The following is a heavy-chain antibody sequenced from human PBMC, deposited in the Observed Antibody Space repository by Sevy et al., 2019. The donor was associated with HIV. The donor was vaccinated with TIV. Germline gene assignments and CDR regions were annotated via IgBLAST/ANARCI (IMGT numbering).Heavy chain of an antibody. Sequence: GGSLRLSCAASGFTVSSNYMSWVRQAPGKGLEWVSVIYSGGSTYYADSVTGRFTISRANSKNTLYLQMNSLRAEDTAVYYCARDYYDSSGYYDHWYFDLWGRGTLVTVSS. V-gene: IGHV3-53*01. CDR3: ARDYYDSSGYYDHWYFDL. CDR2: IYSGGST. J-gene: IGHJ2*01. CDR1: GFTVSSNY. D-gene: IGHD3-22*01.